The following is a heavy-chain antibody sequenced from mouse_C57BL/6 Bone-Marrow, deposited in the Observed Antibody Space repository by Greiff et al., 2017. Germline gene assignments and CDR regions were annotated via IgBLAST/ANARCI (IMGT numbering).Heavy chain of an antibody. V-gene: IGHV5-6*01. CDR2: ISSGGSYT. J-gene: IGHJ2*01. CDR1: GFTFSSYG. CDR3: ARHWGFDY. Sequence: EVQLQESGGDLVKPGGSLKLSCAASGFTFSSYGMSWVRQTPDKRLEWVATISSGGSYTYYPDSVKGRFTIARDNAKNTLYLQMSSLKSEDTAMYYCARHWGFDYWGQGTTLTVSS.